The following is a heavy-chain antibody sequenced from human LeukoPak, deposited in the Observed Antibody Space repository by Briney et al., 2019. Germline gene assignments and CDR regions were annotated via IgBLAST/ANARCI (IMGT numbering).Heavy chain of an antibody. CDR2: IIPILGIA. J-gene: IGHJ4*02. D-gene: IGHD4-17*01. CDR3: ARVVGVTTFDY. Sequence: ASVKVSCKASGGTFSSYAISWVRQAPGQGLEWMGRIIPILGIANYAQKFQGRVTITADKSTSTAYMELSSLRSEDTAVYYCARVVGVTTFDYWGQGTLVTVSS. V-gene: IGHV1-69*04. CDR1: GGTFSSYA.